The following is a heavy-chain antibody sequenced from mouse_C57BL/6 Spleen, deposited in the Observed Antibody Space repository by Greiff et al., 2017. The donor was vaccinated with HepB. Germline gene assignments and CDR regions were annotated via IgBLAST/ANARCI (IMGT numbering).Heavy chain of an antibody. Sequence: DVMLVESGGGLVKPGGSLKLSCAASGFTFSDYGMHWVRQAPEKGLEWVAYISSGSSTIYYADTVKGRFTISRDNAKNTLFLQMTSLRSEDTAMYYCATYGSSYGFAYWGQGTLVTVSA. CDR1: GFTFSDYG. V-gene: IGHV5-17*01. CDR3: ATYGSSYGFAY. D-gene: IGHD1-1*01. J-gene: IGHJ3*01. CDR2: ISSGSSTI.